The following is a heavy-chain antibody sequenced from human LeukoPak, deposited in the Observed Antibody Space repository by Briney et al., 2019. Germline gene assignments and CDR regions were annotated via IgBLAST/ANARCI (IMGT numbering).Heavy chain of an antibody. Sequence: SETLSLTCTVSGGSISSYYWSWIRQPPGKGLEWIGYIYYSGSTNYNPSLKSRVTISVDTSKNQFSLKLSSVTAADTAVYYCAGDLGIAAAGTRFDPWGQGTLVTVSS. D-gene: IGHD6-13*01. V-gene: IGHV4-59*01. CDR3: AGDLGIAAAGTRFDP. CDR2: IYYSGST. J-gene: IGHJ5*02. CDR1: GGSISSYY.